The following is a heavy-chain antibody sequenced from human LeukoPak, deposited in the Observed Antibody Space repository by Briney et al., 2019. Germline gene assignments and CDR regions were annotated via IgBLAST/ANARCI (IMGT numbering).Heavy chain of an antibody. V-gene: IGHV3-23*01. CDR2: ISGSGGST. J-gene: IGHJ4*02. Sequence: GGSLRLSCAASGFTFSSYAMSWVRQAPGKGLEWVSAISGSGGSTYYADSVKGRFTISGDNSKNTLYLQMNSLRAEDTAVYYCAKDRDYGDYVDYFDYWGQGTLVTVSS. D-gene: IGHD4-17*01. CDR1: GFTFSSYA. CDR3: AKDRDYGDYVDYFDY.